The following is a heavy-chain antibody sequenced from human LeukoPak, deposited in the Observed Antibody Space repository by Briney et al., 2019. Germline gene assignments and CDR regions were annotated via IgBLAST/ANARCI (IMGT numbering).Heavy chain of an antibody. V-gene: IGHV3-48*03. CDR1: GFTFSSYE. D-gene: IGHD3-22*01. Sequence: PGGSLRLSCAASGFTFSSYEMNWVRQAPGKGLEWVPYISSSGSTIYYADSVKGRFTISRDNSKNTLYLQMNSLRAEDTAVYYCAKERSASYYYDSSGYSNYNFDYWGQGTLVTISS. CDR2: ISSSGSTI. CDR3: AKERSASYYYDSSGYSNYNFDY. J-gene: IGHJ4*02.